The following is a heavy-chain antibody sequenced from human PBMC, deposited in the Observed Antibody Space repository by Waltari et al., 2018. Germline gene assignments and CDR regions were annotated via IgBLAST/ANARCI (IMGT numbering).Heavy chain of an antibody. J-gene: IGHJ4*02. CDR1: GYSISSGYY. V-gene: IGHV4-38-2*02. Sequence: QVQLQESGPGLVKPSETLSLTCTVSGYSISSGYYWGWIRQPPGKGLDWIGSIYHSGSTYYNPSLKSRVTISVDTSKNQFSLKLSSVTAADTAVYYCARVTVFSPFDYWGQGTLVTVSS. CDR3: ARVTVFSPFDY. CDR2: IYHSGST. D-gene: IGHD2-21*01.